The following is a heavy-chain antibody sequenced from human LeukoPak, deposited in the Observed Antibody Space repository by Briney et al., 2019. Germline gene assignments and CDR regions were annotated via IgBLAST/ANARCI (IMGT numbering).Heavy chain of an antibody. CDR1: GYTFASYG. J-gene: IGHJ3*02. Sequence: ASVKVSCKASGYTFASYGISWVRQAPGQGLEWMGWISAYNGNTNYAQKLQGRVTMTTDRSTSTAYMELRSLRSDDTAVYYCARVRGPRRWFGELSVKGAFDIWGQGTMVTVSS. D-gene: IGHD3-10*01. CDR3: ARVRGPRRWFGELSVKGAFDI. V-gene: IGHV1-18*01. CDR2: ISAYNGNT.